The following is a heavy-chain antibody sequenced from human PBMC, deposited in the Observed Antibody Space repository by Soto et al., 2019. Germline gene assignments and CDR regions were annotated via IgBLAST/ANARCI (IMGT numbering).Heavy chain of an antibody. CDR3: SLIGTVLAANWFDP. CDR1: GFTFSSYG. Sequence: GGSLRLSCAASGFTFSSYGMHWVRQAPGKGLEWVAVISYDGSNKYYADSVKGRFTIARDNSKNTLYLQMNSLRAEDTAVYYCSLIGTVLAANWFDPWGQGTLVTVSS. V-gene: IGHV3-30*03. D-gene: IGHD2-15*01. J-gene: IGHJ5*02. CDR2: ISYDGSNK.